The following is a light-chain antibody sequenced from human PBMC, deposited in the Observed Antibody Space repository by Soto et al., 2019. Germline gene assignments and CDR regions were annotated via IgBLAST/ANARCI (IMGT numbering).Light chain of an antibody. CDR1: SSDVGSYTF. V-gene: IGLV2-23*02. CDR3: CAYAGKSTFVL. Sequence: QSALTQPASVSGSPGQSITISCTGTSSDVGSYTFVSWYQQHPGNAPKVMIYEVSKRPSGVSNRFSGSKSGNTASLTISGLPTEDEADYYCCAYAGKSTFVLVGGGTKLTVL. J-gene: IGLJ2*01. CDR2: EVS.